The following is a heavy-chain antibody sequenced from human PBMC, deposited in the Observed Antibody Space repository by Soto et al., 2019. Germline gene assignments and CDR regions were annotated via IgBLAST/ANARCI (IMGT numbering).Heavy chain of an antibody. J-gene: IGHJ6*02. V-gene: IGHV1-69*13. CDR2: IIPIFGTA. CDR1: GGTFSSYA. CDR3: ARDYGSGSYYNFYYYGMDV. D-gene: IGHD3-10*01. Sequence: SVEVSCKASGGTFSSYAISWVRQAPGQGLEWMGGIIPIFGTANYAQKFQGRVTITADESTSTAYMELSSLRSEDTAVYYCARDYGSGSYYNFYYYGMDVWGQGTTVTVSS.